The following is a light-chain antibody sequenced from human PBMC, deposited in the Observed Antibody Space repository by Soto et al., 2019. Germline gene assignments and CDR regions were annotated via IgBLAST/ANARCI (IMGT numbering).Light chain of an antibody. CDR2: GAS. CDR3: QQSNDWQWT. Sequence: EIEMTQSPITLSVSPGTRVTLSCRANQNVGSSLAWYQQKPGQAPRLLMSGASTRATCVAARFSASGSGTEFTLTISSLQSEDGAVYYSQQSNDWQWTFGQGTKGDIK. J-gene: IGKJ1*01. CDR1: QNVGSS. V-gene: IGKV3-15*01.